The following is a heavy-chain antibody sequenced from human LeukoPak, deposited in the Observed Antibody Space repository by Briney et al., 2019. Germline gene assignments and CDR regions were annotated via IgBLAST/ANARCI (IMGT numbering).Heavy chain of an antibody. D-gene: IGHD1-26*01. V-gene: IGHV4-38-2*01. J-gene: IGHJ4*03. CDR1: GYSINNGYY. CDR2: IYRSGTT. CDR3: ARQSGSYYDY. Sequence: SETLSLTCAVSGYSINNGYYWGWIWQPPGKGREWIANIYRSGTTYYNPSLKSRVTISIDTSKNQVSLRLTSVTAADTAVYYCARQSGSYYDYWGQGALVTVSS.